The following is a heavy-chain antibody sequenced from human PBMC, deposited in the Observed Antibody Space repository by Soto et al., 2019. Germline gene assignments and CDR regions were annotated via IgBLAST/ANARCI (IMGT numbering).Heavy chain of an antibody. CDR3: ARSDESQNYSSSWHYYYYMDV. Sequence: PSETLSLTCTVSGGSISSYYWSWIRQPPGKGLEWIGYIYYSGSTNYNPSLKSRVTISVDTSKNQFSLKLSSVTAADTAVYYCARSDESQNYSSSWHYYYYMDVWGKGTTVTVSS. CDR1: GGSISSYY. D-gene: IGHD6-13*01. J-gene: IGHJ6*03. V-gene: IGHV4-59*01. CDR2: IYYSGST.